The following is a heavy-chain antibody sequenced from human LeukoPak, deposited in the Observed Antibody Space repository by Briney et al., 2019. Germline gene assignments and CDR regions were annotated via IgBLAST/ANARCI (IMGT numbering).Heavy chain of an antibody. CDR3: ATLYGDAN. CDR2: FDPEDGET. Sequence: GGSLRLSCAASGFTFSSYGMHWVRQAPGKGLEWMGGFDPEDGETIYAQEFQGRVTMTEDTSTDTAYMELSSLRSEDTAVYFCATLYGDANWGQGTLVTVSS. V-gene: IGHV1-24*01. CDR1: GFTFSSYG. D-gene: IGHD4-17*01. J-gene: IGHJ4*02.